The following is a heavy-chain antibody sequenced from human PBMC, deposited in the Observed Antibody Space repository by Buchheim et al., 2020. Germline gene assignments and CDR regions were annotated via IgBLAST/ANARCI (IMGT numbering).Heavy chain of an antibody. CDR1: GYTFASYY. D-gene: IGHD4-17*01. CDR2: INPSGGST. Sequence: QVQLVQSGAEVKKPGASVKVSCKASGYTFASYYMHWVRQAPGQGLEWMGIINPSGGSTSYAQKFQGRVTMTRDTSTNTVSMELSSLRSEDTAVYYCAVTTWSGYYFDYWGQGTL. J-gene: IGHJ4*02. CDR3: AVTTWSGYYFDY. V-gene: IGHV1-46*01.